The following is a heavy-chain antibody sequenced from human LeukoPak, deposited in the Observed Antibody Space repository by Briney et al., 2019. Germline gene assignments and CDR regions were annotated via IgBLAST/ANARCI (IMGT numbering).Heavy chain of an antibody. CDR3: ARGYSYGFDF. Sequence: ASVKVSCKASGYTFTGCYMLWVRQAPGQGLECMGRINPNSGGTNSAQKFQGRVTMTTDTAISAAYMELCVLRSDDWAVYYSARGYSYGFDFWGQGTLVTVSS. J-gene: IGHJ4*02. CDR2: INPNSGGT. V-gene: IGHV1-2*06. CDR1: GYTFTGCY. D-gene: IGHD5-18*01.